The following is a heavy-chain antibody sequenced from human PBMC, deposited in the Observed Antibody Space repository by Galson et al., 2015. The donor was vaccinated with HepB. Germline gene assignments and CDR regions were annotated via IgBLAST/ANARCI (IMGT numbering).Heavy chain of an antibody. CDR2: IHPGHSAI. D-gene: IGHD4-17*01. CDR3: ARLQFYGDSDYLFDV. J-gene: IGHJ2*01. V-gene: IGHV5-51*03. Sequence: QSGAEVKKPGESLKISCKGSGYTFTNYWIGWVRQMPGKGLKGMGIIHPGHSAIRFSPSFQGRVTISTDKSISTAYLQWDNLRASDTAMFYCARLQFYGDSDYLFDVWGRGTLVTVSS. CDR1: GYTFTNYW.